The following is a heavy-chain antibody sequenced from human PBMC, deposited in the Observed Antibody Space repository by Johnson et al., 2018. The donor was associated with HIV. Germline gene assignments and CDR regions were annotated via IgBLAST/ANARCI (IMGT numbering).Heavy chain of an antibody. V-gene: IGHV3-20*04. CDR1: GFTFDDYG. J-gene: IGHJ3*02. CDR2: INWNGGST. CDR3: ARDTAHCSGGRCYSGTFDT. D-gene: IGHD2-15*01. Sequence: VQVVESGGGVVRPGGSLRLSCAVSGFTFDDYGMNWVRQAPGKGLEWVSGINWNGGSTSYADPVKGRFTISSDNAKNSLYLQMNSLRAEDTALYYCARDTAHCSGGRCYSGTFDTWGQGTMVTVSS.